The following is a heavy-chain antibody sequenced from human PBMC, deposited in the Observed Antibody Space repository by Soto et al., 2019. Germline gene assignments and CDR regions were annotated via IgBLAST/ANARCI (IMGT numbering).Heavy chain of an antibody. J-gene: IGHJ6*02. V-gene: IGHV1-69*01. CDR3: AKMKPGYCSSTSCSPRKYYYYGMDV. CDR2: IIPIFGTA. D-gene: IGHD2-2*01. CDR1: GGTLSSNA. Sequence: VKLSCKDSGGTLSSNAISWVRQAPGQVLEWRGGIIPIFGTANYAQKFQGRVTITADESTSTAYMELSSLRSEDTAVYYCAKMKPGYCSSTSCSPRKYYYYGMDVWGQGTTFTV.